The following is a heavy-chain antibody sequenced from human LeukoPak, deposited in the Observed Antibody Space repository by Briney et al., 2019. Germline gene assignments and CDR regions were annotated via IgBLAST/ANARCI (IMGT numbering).Heavy chain of an antibody. CDR1: GFSFDDHA. CDR2: ISSTGGTT. CDR3: AKNGDRGAYCTGGTCYPYFYYYMDV. Sequence: GGSLRLSCAASGFSFDDHAMHWVRQAPGKGLEWVSSISSTGGTTYYADSVKGRFTISRDNSKNTLYLQMNSLRAEDTAIYYCAKNGDRGAYCTGGTCYPYFYYYMDVWGKGTTVTI. D-gene: IGHD2-15*01. V-gene: IGHV3-23*01. J-gene: IGHJ6*03.